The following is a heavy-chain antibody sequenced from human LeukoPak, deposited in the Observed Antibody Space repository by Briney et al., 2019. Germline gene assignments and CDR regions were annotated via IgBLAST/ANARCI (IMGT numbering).Heavy chain of an antibody. D-gene: IGHD3-9*01. J-gene: IGHJ4*02. CDR3: ATTKYFDWSYYFDY. CDR2: IYYSGST. CDR1: GGSISSSSYY. V-gene: IGHV4-39*01. Sequence: PSETLSLTCTVSGGSISSSSYYWGWLRQPPGKGLEWIGSIYYSGSTYYNPSLKSRVTISVDTSKNQFSLKLSSLTAADTAVYSCATTKYFDWSYYFDYWGQGTLVTVSS.